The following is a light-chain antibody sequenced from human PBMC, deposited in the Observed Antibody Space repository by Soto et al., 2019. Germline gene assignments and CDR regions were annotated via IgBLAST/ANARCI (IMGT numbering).Light chain of an antibody. J-gene: IGKJ1*01. CDR3: QQYKNSSPWT. Sequence: DIQMTQSPSTLSASVGDRVTITCRASQSINNWLAWYQQKPRKAPKLLLYDASNLEGGVPSRFSGSGSGTEFTLTISSLQPDDFATYYCQQYKNSSPWTFGQGTKVEIK. CDR2: DAS. V-gene: IGKV1-5*01. CDR1: QSINNW.